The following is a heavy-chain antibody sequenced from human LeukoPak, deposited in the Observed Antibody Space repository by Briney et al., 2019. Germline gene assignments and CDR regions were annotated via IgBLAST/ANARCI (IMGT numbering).Heavy chain of an antibody. CDR1: GYTFTGYY. CDR3: ARISITGTTVYYMDV. CDR2: INPNSGGT. V-gene: IGHV1-2*02. Sequence: ASVKVSCKASGYTFTGYYMHWVRQAPGQGREWMGWINPNSGGTNYAQKFQGRVTMTGDTSISTAYMELSRLRSDDTAVYYCARISITGTTVYYMDVWGKGTTVTVSS. D-gene: IGHD1-7*01. J-gene: IGHJ6*03.